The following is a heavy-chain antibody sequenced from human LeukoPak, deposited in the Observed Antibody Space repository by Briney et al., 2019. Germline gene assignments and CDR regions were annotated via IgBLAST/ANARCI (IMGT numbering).Heavy chain of an antibody. CDR3: ARRYTASPGGRFDY. V-gene: IGHV4-59*08. Sequence: KLSETLSLTCTVSGGSISTYYWTWIRQPPGKGLEWIGYYNNSEITNSNPSLSSRATISLDTSKSQFSLMLRSLTAADTAMYYCARRYTASPGGRFDYWGQGILVTVSS. CDR1: GGSISTYY. J-gene: IGHJ4*02. D-gene: IGHD2-2*02. CDR2: YNNSEIT.